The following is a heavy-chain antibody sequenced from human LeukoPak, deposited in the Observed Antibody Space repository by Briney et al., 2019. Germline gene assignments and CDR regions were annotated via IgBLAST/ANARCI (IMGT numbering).Heavy chain of an antibody. D-gene: IGHD5-18*01. Sequence: SETLSLTCAVSGYSISSGYYWGWIRQPPGKGLEWIGNKFHSGSTYSNPALKNRVTISVDTSKNQFSLKLSSVTAADTAVYYCASSTRGYTYGWYYFDYWGQGTLVPVSS. CDR3: ASSTRGYTYGWYYFDY. J-gene: IGHJ4*02. CDR2: KFHSGST. V-gene: IGHV4-38-2*01. CDR1: GYSISSGYY.